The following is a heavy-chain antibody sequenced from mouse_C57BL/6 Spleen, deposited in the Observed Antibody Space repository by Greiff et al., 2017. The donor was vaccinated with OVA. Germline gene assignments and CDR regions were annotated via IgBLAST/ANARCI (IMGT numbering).Heavy chain of an antibody. D-gene: IGHD1-1*01. Sequence: QVQLQQPGAELVMPGASVKLSCKASGYTFTSYWMHWVKQRPGQGLEWIGEIDPSDSYTNYNQKFKGKSTLTVDKSSSTAYMQLSSLTSEDSAVYYCARGGSSLDDWGQGTTLTVSS. CDR1: GYTFTSYW. CDR2: IDPSDSYT. V-gene: IGHV1-69*01. CDR3: ARGGSSLDD. J-gene: IGHJ2*01.